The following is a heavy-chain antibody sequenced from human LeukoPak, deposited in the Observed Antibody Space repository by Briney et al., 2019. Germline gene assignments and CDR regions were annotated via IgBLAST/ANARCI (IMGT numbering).Heavy chain of an antibody. J-gene: IGHJ6*02. CDR3: ARVPGYCSGGSCYYNGMDV. V-gene: IGHV4-59*01. CDR2: ISDSGST. D-gene: IGHD2-15*01. CDR1: GGSINTYY. Sequence: SETLSLTCTVSGGSINTYYWIWIRQPPGKGRECIGYISDSGSTNYNPSLKSRITISVDTSKNQFYLKLSSVTAADTAVYYCARVPGYCSGGSCYYNGMDVWGQGTTVTVSS.